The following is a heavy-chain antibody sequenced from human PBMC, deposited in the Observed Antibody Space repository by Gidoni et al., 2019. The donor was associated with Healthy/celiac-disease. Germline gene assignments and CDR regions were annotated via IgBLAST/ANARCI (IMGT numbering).Heavy chain of an antibody. J-gene: IGHJ6*02. D-gene: IGHD4-17*01. V-gene: IGHV3-23*01. CDR2: ISGSGGST. Sequence: EVQLLESGGGLVQPGGSLRLSCAASGFTFSSYAMSWVRQAPGKGLEWVSAISGSGGSTYYADSVKGRFTISRDNSKNTLYLQMNSLRAEDTAVYYCAKGAPLGDYSGYYYGMDVWGQGTTVTVSS. CDR1: GFTFSSYA. CDR3: AKGAPLGDYSGYYYGMDV.